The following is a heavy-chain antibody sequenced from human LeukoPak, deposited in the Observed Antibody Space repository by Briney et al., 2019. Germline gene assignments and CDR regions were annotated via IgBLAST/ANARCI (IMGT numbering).Heavy chain of an antibody. CDR2: LNSAGSIT. V-gene: IGHV3-74*01. CDR1: GFTFSSYW. Sequence: GGSLRLSCAASGFTFSSYWIHWVRQAPGKGLVWVSTLNSAGSITPFADSVKGRFTISRDNAKNTLYLQMNSLRAEDTAVYYCARGGTYSWDGLNIWGQGTMVTVSS. CDR3: ARGGTYSWDGLNI. J-gene: IGHJ3*02. D-gene: IGHD1-26*01.